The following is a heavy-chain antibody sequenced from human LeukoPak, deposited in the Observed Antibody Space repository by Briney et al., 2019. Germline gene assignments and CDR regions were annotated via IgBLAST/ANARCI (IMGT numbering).Heavy chain of an antibody. CDR1: GFTFSSYW. Sequence: GGSLRLSCAAFGFTFSSYWMHWVRQAPGKGLVWVSRINNDGSSTNYADSVKGRFTISRDNAKNTLYLQMNSLRAEDTAVYYCTREYYDNSFDYWGQGTLVTVSS. CDR3: TREYYDNSFDY. V-gene: IGHV3-74*01. CDR2: INNDGSST. D-gene: IGHD3-22*01. J-gene: IGHJ4*02.